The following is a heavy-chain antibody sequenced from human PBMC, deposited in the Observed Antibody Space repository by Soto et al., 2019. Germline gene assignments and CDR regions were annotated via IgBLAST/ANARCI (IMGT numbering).Heavy chain of an antibody. CDR3: ARLDDNLTGYYTPYYYYGMDV. D-gene: IGHD3-9*01. Sequence: QVQLVQSGAEVKKPGSSVKVSCKASGGTFSSYAISWVRQAPGQGLEWMGGIIPIFGTANYAQKFQGRVTITADESTSTAYMELSSLRSEDTAVYYCARLDDNLTGYYTPYYYYGMDVWGQGTTVTVSS. CDR2: IIPIFGTA. V-gene: IGHV1-69*12. J-gene: IGHJ6*02. CDR1: GGTFSSYA.